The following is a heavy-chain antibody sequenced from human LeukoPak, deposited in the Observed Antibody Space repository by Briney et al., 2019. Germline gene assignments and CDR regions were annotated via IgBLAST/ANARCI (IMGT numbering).Heavy chain of an antibody. Sequence: PSETLSLTCAVYGGSFSGYYWTWIRQPPGKGLEWIGSIYYSGSTYYNPSLKSRVTISVDTSKNQFSLKLSSVTAADTAVYYCARRYSSGYHPWFDPWGQGTLVTVSS. CDR2: IYYSGST. V-gene: IGHV4-34*01. CDR3: ARRYSSGYHPWFDP. J-gene: IGHJ5*02. D-gene: IGHD3-22*01. CDR1: GGSFSGYY.